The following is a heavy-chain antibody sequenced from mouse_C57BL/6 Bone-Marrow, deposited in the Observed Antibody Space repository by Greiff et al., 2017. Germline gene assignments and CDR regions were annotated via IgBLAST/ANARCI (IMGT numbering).Heavy chain of an antibody. V-gene: IGHV1-66*01. CDR2: IYPGSGST. CDR3: ARESYYEGFRFAY. J-gene: IGHJ3*01. Sequence: QVQLQQSGPELVKPGASVKISCKASGYSFTSYYIHWVKQRPGQGLEWIGWIYPGSGSTKYNEKFKGTATLTADTSSSTAYMQLSSLTSEDAAVYYCARESYYEGFRFAYWGQGTLVTVSA. D-gene: IGHD2-4*01. CDR1: GYSFTSYY.